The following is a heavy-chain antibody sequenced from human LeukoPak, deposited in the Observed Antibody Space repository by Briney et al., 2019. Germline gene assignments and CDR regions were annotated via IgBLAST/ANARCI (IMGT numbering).Heavy chain of an antibody. J-gene: IGHJ1*01. V-gene: IGHV1-18*01. Sequence: ASVKVSCKASGYTFTSYGISWVRQAPGQGLEWMGWISAYNGNTNYAQKLQGRVTITADKSTSTAYMELSSLRSEDTAVYYCARTSSIAAAGYFQHWGQGTLVTVSS. D-gene: IGHD6-13*01. CDR3: ARTSSIAAAGYFQH. CDR1: GYTFTSYG. CDR2: ISAYNGNT.